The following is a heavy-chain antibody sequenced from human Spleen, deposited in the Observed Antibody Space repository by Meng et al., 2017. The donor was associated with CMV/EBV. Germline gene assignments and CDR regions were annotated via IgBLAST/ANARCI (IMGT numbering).Heavy chain of an antibody. Sequence: ASVKVSCKASGYTFTCCSLHWLQQAPGQGLERMRWITLYNGNTNYAKKFQGRVTITRDMSLRTAYMELSSLRSEDSAVYYWARLVVPAVTSDYWGQGTLVTVSS. J-gene: IGHJ4*02. V-gene: IGHV1-68*01. CDR2: ITLYNGNT. D-gene: IGHD2-2*01. CDR1: GYTFTCCS. CDR3: ARLVVPAVTSDY.